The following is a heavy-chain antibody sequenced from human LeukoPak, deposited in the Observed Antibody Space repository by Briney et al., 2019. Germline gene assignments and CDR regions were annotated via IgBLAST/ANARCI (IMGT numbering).Heavy chain of an antibody. CDR3: ARGTPLRPYSSGWYGPPYNWFDP. CDR1: GGSISSGDYY. CDR2: IYYSGST. V-gene: IGHV4-30-4*01. Sequence: SQTLSLTCTVSGGSISSGDYYWSWIRQPPGKGLEWIGYIYYSGSTYYNPSLKSRVTISVDTSKNQFSLKLSSVTAADTAVYYCARGTPLRPYSSGWYGPPYNWFDPWGQGTLVTVSS. J-gene: IGHJ5*02. D-gene: IGHD6-19*01.